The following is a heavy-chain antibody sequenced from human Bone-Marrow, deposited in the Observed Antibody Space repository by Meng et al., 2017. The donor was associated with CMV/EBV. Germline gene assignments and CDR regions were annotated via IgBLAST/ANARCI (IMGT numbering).Heavy chain of an antibody. J-gene: IGHJ6*02. CDR3: AKDRSGTYSYGMDV. CDR2: IRYDGSNS. V-gene: IGHV3-30*02. CDR1: GFIFSNYG. Sequence: GESLKISCAASGFIFSNYGMHWVRLTPDKGLEWVAFIRYDGSNSYYADSVEGRFTISRDNSKNTLYLQMSSLRSEDTAGYYCAKDRSGTYSYGMDVWGQGTTVTVSS. D-gene: IGHD2-15*01.